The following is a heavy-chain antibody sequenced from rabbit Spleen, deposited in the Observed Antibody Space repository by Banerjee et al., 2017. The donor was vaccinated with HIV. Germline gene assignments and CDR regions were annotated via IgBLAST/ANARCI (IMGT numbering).Heavy chain of an antibody. CDR1: GFSFSDRDV. D-gene: IGHD4-1*01. CDR3: ARDLAGAIGWNFYL. Sequence: QEELEESGGGLVKPEGSLTLTCKASGFSFSDRDVMCWVRQAPGKGLEWIACINTATGKPVYATWAKGRFPISTISSTTVTLQMTSLTAADTATYFCARDLAGAIGWNFYLWGPGTLVTVS. CDR2: INTATGKP. J-gene: IGHJ4*01. V-gene: IGHV1S45*01.